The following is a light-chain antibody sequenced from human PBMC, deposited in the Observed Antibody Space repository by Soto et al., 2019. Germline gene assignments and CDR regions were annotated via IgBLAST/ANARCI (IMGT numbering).Light chain of an antibody. J-gene: IGKJ1*01. V-gene: IGKV1-39*01. CDR3: QQSFSNPKT. CDR1: QSISNY. Sequence: DIQMTQSPPSLSASVGDRISITCRASQSISNYLNWYQQKPGEAPQLLIYGASSLRSGVPSRFSGGGSGTDFTLTINTLQPEDFATYYYQQSFSNPKTFGQGTKVEI. CDR2: GAS.